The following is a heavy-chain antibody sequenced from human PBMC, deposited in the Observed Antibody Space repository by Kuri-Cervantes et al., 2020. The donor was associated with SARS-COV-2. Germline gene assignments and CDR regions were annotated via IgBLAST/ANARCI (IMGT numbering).Heavy chain of an antibody. Sequence: GESLKISCAASGFTFSSYGMHWVRQAPGKGLEWVAFIRYDGSNKYYADSVKGRFTISRDNSKNTVYLQMNSLRAEDTAMYYCARDSGDWNPDGFDIWGQGTMVTVSS. CDR2: IRYDGSNK. CDR3: ARDSGDWNPDGFDI. D-gene: IGHD1-1*01. V-gene: IGHV3-30*02. J-gene: IGHJ3*02. CDR1: GFTFSSYG.